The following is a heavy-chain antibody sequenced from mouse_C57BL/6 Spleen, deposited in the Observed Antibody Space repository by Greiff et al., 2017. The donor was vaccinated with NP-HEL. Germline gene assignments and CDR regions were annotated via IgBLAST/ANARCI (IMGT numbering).Heavy chain of an antibody. Sequence: EVQLQQSGPELVKPGASVKISCKASGYTFTDYYMNWVKQSHGKSLEWIGDINPNNGGTSYNQKFKGKATLTVDKSSSTAYMELRSLTSEDSAVYYCARYDYDVMYFDYWGQGTTLTVSS. J-gene: IGHJ2*01. CDR1: GYTFTDYY. V-gene: IGHV1-26*01. D-gene: IGHD2-4*01. CDR3: ARYDYDVMYFDY. CDR2: INPNNGGT.